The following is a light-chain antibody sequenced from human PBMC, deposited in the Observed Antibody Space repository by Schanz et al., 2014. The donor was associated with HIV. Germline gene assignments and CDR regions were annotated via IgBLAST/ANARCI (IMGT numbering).Light chain of an antibody. Sequence: QSVLTQPTSASGTPGQRVTISCSGSSSNIGRNYVYWYQHLPGTTPKLLIYRNDKRPSGVPDRFSGSKSGSSASLAITGLQPEDEADYFCQSYDKSLSVVIFGGGTKLTVL. J-gene: IGLJ2*01. CDR2: RND. CDR1: SSNIGRNY. V-gene: IGLV1-47*01. CDR3: QSYDKSLSVVI.